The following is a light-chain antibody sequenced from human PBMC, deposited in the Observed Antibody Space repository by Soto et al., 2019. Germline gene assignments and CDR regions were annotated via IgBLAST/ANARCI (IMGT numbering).Light chain of an antibody. CDR3: SAWDDSLNGVV. CDR2: SNN. Sequence: QSVLTQPPSASGTPGQRVTISCSGSSSNIGSNTVNWYQQLPGTAPKLLISSNNQRPSGVPAGFSGCKSGTSASLAISGLQSEDEADDYCSAWDDSLNGVVFGGGTKVTVL. CDR1: SSNIGSNT. V-gene: IGLV1-44*01. J-gene: IGLJ2*01.